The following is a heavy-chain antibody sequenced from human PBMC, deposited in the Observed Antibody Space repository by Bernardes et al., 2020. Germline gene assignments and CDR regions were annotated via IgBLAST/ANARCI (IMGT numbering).Heavy chain of an antibody. Sequence: ASVKVSCKASGYTFTGYYMHWVRQAPGQGLEWMGWINPNSGGTNYAQKFQGWVTMTRDTSISTAYMELSRLRSDDTAVYYCAREFSYCSSTSCYSSHGMDVWGQGTTVTVSS. D-gene: IGHD2-2*02. V-gene: IGHV1-2*04. CDR2: INPNSGGT. CDR3: AREFSYCSSTSCYSSHGMDV. J-gene: IGHJ6*02. CDR1: GYTFTGYY.